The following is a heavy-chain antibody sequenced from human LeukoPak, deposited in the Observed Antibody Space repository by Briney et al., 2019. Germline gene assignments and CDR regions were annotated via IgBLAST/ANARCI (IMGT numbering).Heavy chain of an antibody. V-gene: IGHV1-46*01. CDR1: GYTFTSYN. D-gene: IGHD2-2*01. CDR2: INPSDGTT. Sequence: ASVKVSCKASGYTFTSYNMHWVRQAPGQGLEWMGIINPSDGTTNYAQTFQGRVTMTTDTSTSTAYMELRSLRSDDTAVYYCARTYCSSTSCYFGYYYYYMDVWGKGTTVTVSS. CDR3: ARTYCSSTSCYFGYYYYYMDV. J-gene: IGHJ6*03.